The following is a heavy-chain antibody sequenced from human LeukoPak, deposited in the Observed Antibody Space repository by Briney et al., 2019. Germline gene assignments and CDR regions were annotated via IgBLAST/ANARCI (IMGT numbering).Heavy chain of an antibody. V-gene: IGHV4-38-2*01. D-gene: IGHD2-21*01. J-gene: IGHJ3*02. Sequence: SETLSLTCAVSGYSISSGYYWGWIRQPPGKGLEWIGSIYHSGSTNYNPSLKSRVTMSVDTSKNQFSLKLSSVTAADTAVYYCARAKDNYGGNDAFDTWGQGTMVTVSS. CDR3: ARAKDNYGGNDAFDT. CDR1: GYSISSGYY. CDR2: IYHSGST.